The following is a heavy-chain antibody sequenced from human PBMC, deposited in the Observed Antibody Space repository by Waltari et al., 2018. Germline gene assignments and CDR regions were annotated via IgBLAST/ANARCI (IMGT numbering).Heavy chain of an antibody. J-gene: IGHJ4*02. CDR1: GYTLTELS. CDR3: AIMSSSWYLFDY. Sequence: QVQLVQSGAEVKKPGASVKVSCKVSGYTLTELSMHWVRQAPGKGLEWMGGVEPEDGETIYAQKFQGRVTMTEDTSTDTAYMELSSLRSEDTAVYYCAIMSSSWYLFDYWGQGTLVTVSS. V-gene: IGHV1-24*01. CDR2: VEPEDGET. D-gene: IGHD6-13*01.